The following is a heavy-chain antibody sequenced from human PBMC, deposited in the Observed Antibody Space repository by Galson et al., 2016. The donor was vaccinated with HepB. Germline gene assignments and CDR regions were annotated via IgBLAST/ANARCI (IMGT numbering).Heavy chain of an antibody. Sequence: SVKVSCKASGYTFINYYMHWVRQAPGQGLEWMGIVNPRTGIKNYAQKFQDRVTVTRDTSTSTAYMELSSLRPEDTAVYYCARDRGSHYLKGYGVDVWGQGTTVTVSS. CDR2: VNPRTGIK. CDR3: ARDRGSHYLKGYGVDV. D-gene: IGHD3-10*01. V-gene: IGHV1-46*01. J-gene: IGHJ6*02. CDR1: GYTFINYY.